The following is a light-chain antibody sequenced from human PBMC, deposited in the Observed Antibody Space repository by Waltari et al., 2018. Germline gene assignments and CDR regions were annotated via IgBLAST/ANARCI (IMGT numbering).Light chain of an antibody. CDR2: EVT. Sequence: QSALTQPASVSGSPGQSITISCTGISSDVGSYNLVSWYQQHPGKAPKLMIYEVTKRPLAVSDRFSGSKSGNTASLTISGLQAEDEADYYCCAYEGSDSWVFGGGTKLTVL. J-gene: IGLJ3*02. CDR3: CAYEGSDSWV. CDR1: SSDVGSYNL. V-gene: IGLV2-23*02.